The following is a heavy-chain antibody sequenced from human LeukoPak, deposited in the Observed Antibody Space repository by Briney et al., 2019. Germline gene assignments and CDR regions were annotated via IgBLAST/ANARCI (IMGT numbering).Heavy chain of an antibody. CDR2: IYHSGGT. CDR3: ARVVSLRYYYDSSGYYGAFDI. V-gene: IGHV4-4*02. J-gene: IGHJ3*02. D-gene: IGHD3-22*01. Sequence: SETPSLTFAVSGGSISRSKWWGWVRQPPGKGPEWDGEIYHSGGTNYNPSLKSRVTISVDKSKNQFSLKLSSVTAADTAVYYCARVVSLRYYYDSSGYYGAFDIWGQGTMVTVSS. CDR1: GGSISRSKW.